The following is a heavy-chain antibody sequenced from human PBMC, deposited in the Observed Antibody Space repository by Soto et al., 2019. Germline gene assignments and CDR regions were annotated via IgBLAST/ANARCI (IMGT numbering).Heavy chain of an antibody. CDR1: GFNFGNYA. J-gene: IGHJ4*02. Sequence: LRLSCTGSGFNFGNYAMSWVRQAPGKGPEWVGFIRSETYGGTPDYAASLRGRLTISRDDSKSIAYLEINSLQTDDTAVYYCTRYYYASSGYYVYWGQGTLVTVSS. V-gene: IGHV3-49*04. CDR3: TRYYYASSGYYVY. D-gene: IGHD3-22*01. CDR2: IRSETYGGTP.